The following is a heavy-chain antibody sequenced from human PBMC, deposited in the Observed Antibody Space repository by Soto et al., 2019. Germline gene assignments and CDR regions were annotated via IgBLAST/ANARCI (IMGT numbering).Heavy chain of an antibody. Sequence: SLRLSCAASGFTFSSYGMHWVRQAPGKGLEWVAVIWYDGSNKYYADSVKGRFTISRDNSKNTLYLQMNSLRAEDTAVYYCARALGEWLYTSFDYWGQGTLVTVSS. D-gene: IGHD3-3*01. V-gene: IGHV3-33*01. CDR2: IWYDGSNK. J-gene: IGHJ4*02. CDR1: GFTFSSYG. CDR3: ARALGEWLYTSFDY.